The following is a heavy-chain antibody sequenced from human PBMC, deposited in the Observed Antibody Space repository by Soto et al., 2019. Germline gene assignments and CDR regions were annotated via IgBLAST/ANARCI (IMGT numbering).Heavy chain of an antibody. V-gene: IGHV3-23*01. J-gene: IGHJ1*01. D-gene: IGHD2-15*01. CDR3: AKPQSVVVVAASFQH. CDR2: ISGSGGST. Sequence: RLSCAASGFTFSSYAMSWVRQAPGKGLEWVSAISGSGGSTYYADSVKGRFTISRDNSKNTLYLQMNSLRAEDTAVYYCAKPQSVVVVAASFQHWGQGTLVTVSS. CDR1: GFTFSSYA.